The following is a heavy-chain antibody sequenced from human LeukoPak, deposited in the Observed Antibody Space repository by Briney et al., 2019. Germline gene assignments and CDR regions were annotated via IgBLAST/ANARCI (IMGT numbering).Heavy chain of an antibody. CDR3: ASGVVFYDSSGSHFEY. V-gene: IGHV3-48*02. CDR1: GFTFSSYS. J-gene: IGHJ4*02. CDR2: ISSSISTI. Sequence: GGSLRLSCAASGFTFSSYSMNWVRQAPGKGLEWVSYISSSISTIYYADSVKGRFTISRDNAKNSLYLQMNSLRDEDTAVYYCASGVVFYDSSGSHFEYWGQGTLATVSS. D-gene: IGHD3-22*01.